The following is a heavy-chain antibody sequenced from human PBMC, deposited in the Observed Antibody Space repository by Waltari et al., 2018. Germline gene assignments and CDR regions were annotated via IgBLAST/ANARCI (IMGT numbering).Heavy chain of an antibody. V-gene: IGHV4-59*08. D-gene: IGHD2-2*01. J-gene: IGHJ4*02. Sequence: QVQLQESGPGLVKPSETLSLTCTVSGGLISGYYRSWIRQPPGKGLEWIGYIYYSGLRHSNPSLRSRVTISVDTSMNQFSLRLTSVSAADTAVYYCARYYCSSGICYAFDYWGQGTLVTVSS. CDR3: ARYYCSSGICYAFDY. CDR1: GGLISGYY. CDR2: IYYSGLR.